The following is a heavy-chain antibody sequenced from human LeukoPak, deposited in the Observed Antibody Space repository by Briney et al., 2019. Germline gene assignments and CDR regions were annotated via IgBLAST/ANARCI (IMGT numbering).Heavy chain of an antibody. J-gene: IGHJ4*02. CDR2: IYYSGST. V-gene: IGHV4-59*01. Sequence: SETLSLTCTVSGGSISSYYWSWIRQPPGKGLEWIGYIYYSGSTNYNPPLKSRVTISVDTSKNQFSLKLSSVTAADTAVYYCARWSPDYGNDYWGQGTLVTVSS. CDR1: GGSISSYY. CDR3: ARWSPDYGNDY. D-gene: IGHD4-17*01.